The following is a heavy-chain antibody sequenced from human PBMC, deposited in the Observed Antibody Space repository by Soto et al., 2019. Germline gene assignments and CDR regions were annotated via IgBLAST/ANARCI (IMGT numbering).Heavy chain of an antibody. J-gene: IGHJ6*02. CDR2: IIPIFGTA. D-gene: IGHD6-6*01. CDR1: GGTFSSYA. V-gene: IGHV1-69*13. CDR3: ARYEYSSSSGLPPYYYYYYGMDV. Sequence: SVKLTCKASGGTFSSYAISWVRQAHGQGLEWMGGIIPIFGTANYAQKFQGRVTITADESTSTAYMELSSLRSEDTAVYYCARYEYSSSSGLPPYYYYYYGMDVWGQGTTVTGSS.